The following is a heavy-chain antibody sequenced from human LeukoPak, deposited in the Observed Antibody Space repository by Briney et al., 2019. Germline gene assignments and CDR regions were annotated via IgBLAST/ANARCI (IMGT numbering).Heavy chain of an antibody. J-gene: IGHJ4*02. CDR2: ISSSSSTI. CDR1: GFTFSSYS. CDR3: ARGVGGADY. D-gene: IGHD2-21*01. Sequence: GGSLRLSCAASGFTFSSYSMNWVRQAPGKGLEWVSYISSSSSTIYYADSVKGRFTISRDNAKNSVYLQMNSLRAEDTAVYYCARGVGGADYWGQGTLVTVSS. V-gene: IGHV3-48*04.